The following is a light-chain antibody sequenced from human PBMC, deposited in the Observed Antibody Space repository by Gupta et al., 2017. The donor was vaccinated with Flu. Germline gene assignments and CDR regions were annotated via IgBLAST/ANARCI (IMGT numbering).Light chain of an antibody. V-gene: IGLV2-11*01. CDR2: DFS. J-gene: IGLJ2*01. CDR3: FSYGATYP. Sequence: QSALTQPRSVSGSPGQSVTISCNGTTSDVGTYHNVAWYQQHPGKDPKLMIYDFSKRPSGVPARFSGSKAGTTASLTISGLQAEDEADYYCFSYGATYPVGGGTKLTVL. CDR1: TSDVGTYHN.